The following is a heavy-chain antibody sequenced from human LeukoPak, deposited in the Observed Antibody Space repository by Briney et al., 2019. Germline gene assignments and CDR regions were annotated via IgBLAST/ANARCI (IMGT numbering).Heavy chain of an antibody. D-gene: IGHD1-26*01. V-gene: IGHV5-51*01. CDR1: GYSFTSYW. J-gene: IGHJ4*02. Sequence: GESLKISCKVSGYSFTSYWIGWVRQMPGKGLEWVGIIYPGDSDTRYRPSFQGHVTISADKSISTAYLQWSSLKASDTAMYYCVRQGGSYWENHFDFWGQGTLVTVSS. CDR2: IYPGDSDT. CDR3: VRQGGSYWENHFDF.